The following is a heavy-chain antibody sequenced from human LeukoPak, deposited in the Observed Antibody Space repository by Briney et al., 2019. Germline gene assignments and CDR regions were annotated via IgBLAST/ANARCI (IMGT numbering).Heavy chain of an antibody. CDR3: ARLYSSYFDY. CDR1: GFTVSSNY. D-gene: IGHD6-19*01. V-gene: IGHV3-53*01. J-gene: IGHJ4*02. Sequence: GGSLRLSCAASGFTVSSNYMSWVRQARGKGLEWVSVIYSGGSTYYADSVKGRFTISRDNSKNTLYLQMNSLRAEDTAVYYCARLYSSYFDYWGQGTLVTVSS. CDR2: IYSGGST.